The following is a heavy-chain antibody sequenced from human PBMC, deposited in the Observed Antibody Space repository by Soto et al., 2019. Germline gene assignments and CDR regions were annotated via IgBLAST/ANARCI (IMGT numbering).Heavy chain of an antibody. CDR3: ASFPHGFMSPSPDY. J-gene: IGHJ4*02. Sequence: SETLSLTCTVSGGSMISTNWWSWVRQSPGQGLEWIAEIYHSGSTNYNPSLKSRVTISIDKSKNNFSLNLNSVTAADTAVYYFASFPHGFMSPSPDYCGQGTLVTVSS. V-gene: IGHV4-4*02. D-gene: IGHD3-10*02. CDR1: GGSMISTNW. CDR2: IYHSGST.